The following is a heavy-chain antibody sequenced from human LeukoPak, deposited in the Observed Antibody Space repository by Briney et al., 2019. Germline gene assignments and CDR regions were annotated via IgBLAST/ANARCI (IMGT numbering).Heavy chain of an antibody. CDR3: TRIVEAGLFLDAFDI. J-gene: IGHJ3*02. CDR1: GFIFSGSA. D-gene: IGHD3-22*01. V-gene: IGHV3-73*01. Sequence: GGPLRLSCTISGFIFSGSAMHWVRQVSGKGLEWVGRIRNKANSYATAYTASVKGRFIVSRDDSKNTAYLQMNSLKTEDTAVYYCTRIVEAGLFLDAFDIWGQGTMVTVSS. CDR2: IRNKANSYAT.